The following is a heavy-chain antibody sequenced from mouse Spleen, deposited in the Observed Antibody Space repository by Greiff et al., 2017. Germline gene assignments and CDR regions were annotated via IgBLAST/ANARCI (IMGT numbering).Heavy chain of an antibody. Sequence: EVQLQQSGPELVKPGASVKISCKASGYTFTDYYMNWVKQSHGKSLEWIGDINPNNGGTSYNQKFKGKATLTVDKSSSTAYMELRSLTSEDSAVYYCARQYGNYEEFAYWGQGTLVTVSA. CDR1: GYTFTDYY. V-gene: IGHV1-26*01. D-gene: IGHD2-10*02. J-gene: IGHJ3*01. CDR2: INPNNGGT. CDR3: ARQYGNYEEFAY.